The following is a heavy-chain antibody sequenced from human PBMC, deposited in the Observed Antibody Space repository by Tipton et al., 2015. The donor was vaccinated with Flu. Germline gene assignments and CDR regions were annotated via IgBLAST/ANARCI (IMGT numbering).Heavy chain of an antibody. Sequence: TLSLTCTVSDGSIRSNSHYWGWIRQPPGKGLEWIGSIYYSGSAYYNPSLKSRVTISVDSSKNEFSLTLASLTAADTAVYYCARDLWNDRRAYYYYGVDVWGQGTTVTVSS. J-gene: IGHJ6*02. V-gene: IGHV4-39*07. CDR3: ARDLWNDRRAYYYYGVDV. CDR1: DGSIRSNSHY. D-gene: IGHD1-1*01. CDR2: IYYSGSA.